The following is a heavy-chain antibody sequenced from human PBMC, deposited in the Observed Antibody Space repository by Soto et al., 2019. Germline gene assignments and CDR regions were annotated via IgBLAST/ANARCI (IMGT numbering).Heavy chain of an antibody. CDR2: IYTAGSA. Sequence: GGSLRLSCAASGFTVSNYHMNWVRRAPGKGLEWVSVIYTAGSADFADSVKGRFSISRDDSKNTLYLQMSSLRAEDTAVYYCAKQTPNAGSTVWGQGTTVTVSS. D-gene: IGHD2-2*01. J-gene: IGHJ6*02. CDR3: AKQTPNAGSTV. V-gene: IGHV3-66*04. CDR1: GFTVSNYH.